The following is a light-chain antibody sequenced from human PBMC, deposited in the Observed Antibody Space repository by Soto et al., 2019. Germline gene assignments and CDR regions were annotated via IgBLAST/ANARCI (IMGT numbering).Light chain of an antibody. CDR2: EVT. CDR3: SSYTTNITPVV. CDR1: SSDVGGYNY. V-gene: IGLV2-14*01. Sequence: QSALTQPASVSGSPGQSITISCTGTSSDVGGYNYVCWYKQHPGKAPQLMIYEVTNRPSGVSNRFSGSKSGNTASLTISGLQAEDEADYYCSSYTTNITPVVFGGGTKLTVL. J-gene: IGLJ2*01.